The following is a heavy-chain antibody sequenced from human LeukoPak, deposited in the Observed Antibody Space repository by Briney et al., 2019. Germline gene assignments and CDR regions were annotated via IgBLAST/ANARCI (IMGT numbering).Heavy chain of an antibody. J-gene: IGHJ4*02. Sequence: PSETLSLTCAVYGGSFSDYYWSWIRQPPGKGLEWIGEINHSGSTNYNPSLKSRVTISVDTSKNQFSLKLSSVTAADTAVYYCARRPFFGSGSYFPYWGQGTLVTVSS. CDR2: INHSGST. D-gene: IGHD3-10*01. CDR1: GGSFSDYY. CDR3: ARRPFFGSGSYFPY. V-gene: IGHV4-34*01.